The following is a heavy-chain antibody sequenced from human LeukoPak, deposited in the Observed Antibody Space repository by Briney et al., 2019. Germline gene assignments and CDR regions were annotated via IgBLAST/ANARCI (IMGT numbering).Heavy chain of an antibody. CDR1: GFTFSGYA. J-gene: IGHJ4*02. D-gene: IGHD6-19*01. CDR2: ISSSGSTK. V-gene: IGHV3-11*04. Sequence: PGGSLRLSCAASGFTFSGYAMSWIRQAPGKGLEWVSYISSSGSTKDYADSVKGRFTISRDNAKNSLYLQMNSLRAEDTAVYYCSRDTSSGSDYWGQGTLVTVSS. CDR3: SRDTSSGSDY.